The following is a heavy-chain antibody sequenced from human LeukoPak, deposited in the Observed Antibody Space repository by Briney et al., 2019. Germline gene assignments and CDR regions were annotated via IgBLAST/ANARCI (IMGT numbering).Heavy chain of an antibody. CDR1: GFTFSDYY. V-gene: IGHV3-11*04. CDR2: ISSSGSTI. Sequence: GGSLRLSCAASGFTFSDYYMSWIRQAPGKGLEWVSYISSSGSTIYYADSAKGRFTISRDNAKNSLYLQMNSLRAEDTAVYYCARDPGGWIQLWPSSYYFDYWGQGTLVTVSS. CDR3: ARDPGGWIQLWPSSYYFDY. D-gene: IGHD5-18*01. J-gene: IGHJ4*02.